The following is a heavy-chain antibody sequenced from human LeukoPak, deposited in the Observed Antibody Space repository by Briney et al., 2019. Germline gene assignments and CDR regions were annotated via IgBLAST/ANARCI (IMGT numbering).Heavy chain of an antibody. CDR3: TREVDFQH. J-gene: IGHJ1*01. CDR1: GFTFGDYA. CDR2: IRSKAYGGTT. V-gene: IGHV3-49*04. Sequence: GGSLRLSCTAAGFTFGDYAMSWVRQAPRKWLEWVGFIRSKAYGGTTEYAASVKGRFTISRDDSKSIAYLQMNSLKTEDTAVYYCTREVDFQHWGQGTLVTVSS. D-gene: IGHD2-2*01.